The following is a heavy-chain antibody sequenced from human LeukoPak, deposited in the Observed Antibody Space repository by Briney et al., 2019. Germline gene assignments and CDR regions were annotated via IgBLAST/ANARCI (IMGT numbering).Heavy chain of an antibody. CDR1: GGSISSYY. J-gene: IGHJ4*02. Sequence: SETLSLTCTVSGGSISSYYWSWIRQPPGKGLEWIGYIYYSGSTNYNPSLKSRVTISVDTSKNQFSLKLSSVTAADTAVYYCARGLAAAGTEIDYWGQGTLVTVSS. D-gene: IGHD6-13*01. CDR2: IYYSGST. V-gene: IGHV4-59*01. CDR3: ARGLAAAGTEIDY.